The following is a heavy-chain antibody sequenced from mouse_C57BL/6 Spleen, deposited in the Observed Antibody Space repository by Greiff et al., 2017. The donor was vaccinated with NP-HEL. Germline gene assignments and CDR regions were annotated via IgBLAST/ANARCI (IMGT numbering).Heavy chain of an antibody. V-gene: IGHV5-4*03. CDR1: GFTFSSYA. CDR2: ISDGGSYT. D-gene: IGHD1-1*01. CDR3: ARVKTLRYFDY. J-gene: IGHJ2*01. Sequence: EVMLVESGGGLVKPGGSLKLSCAASGFTFSSYAMSWVRQTPEKRLEWVATISDGGSYTYYPDNVKGRFTISRDNAKNNLYLQMSHLKSEDTAMYYCARVKTLRYFDYWGQGTTLTVSS.